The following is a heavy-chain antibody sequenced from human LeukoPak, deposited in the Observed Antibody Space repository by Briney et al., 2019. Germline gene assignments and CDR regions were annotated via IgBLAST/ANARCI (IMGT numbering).Heavy chain of an antibody. CDR1: GFTFSSYS. V-gene: IGHV3-21*01. Sequence: GGSLRLSCAGSGFTFSSYSMNWVRQAPGKGLEWVSSISSSSNHIYYADSVKGRFTISRDNAKNSLSLQMNSLRAEDTAVYYCARGTAAAAWFDPWGQGTLVTVSS. CDR2: ISSSSNHI. CDR3: ARGTAAAAWFDP. J-gene: IGHJ5*02. D-gene: IGHD6-13*01.